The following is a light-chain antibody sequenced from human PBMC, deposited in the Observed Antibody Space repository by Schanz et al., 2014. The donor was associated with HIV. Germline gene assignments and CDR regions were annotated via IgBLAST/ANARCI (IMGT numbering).Light chain of an antibody. J-gene: IGLJ2*01. Sequence: QSALTQPASVSGSPGQSITISCTGTSNDVGGYNYVSWYQQHPGKAPKLMIFDVSGRPAGISNRFSGSKSGNTASLTISGLQAEDEADYYCSSYTSSSTLVFGGGTKFTVL. CDR2: DVS. CDR3: SSYTSSSTLV. V-gene: IGLV2-14*03. CDR1: SNDVGGYNY.